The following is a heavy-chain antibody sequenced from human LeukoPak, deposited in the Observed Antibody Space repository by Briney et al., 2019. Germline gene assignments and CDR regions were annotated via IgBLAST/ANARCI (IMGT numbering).Heavy chain of an antibody. D-gene: IGHD4-23*01. CDR3: ARQHDYGGKGVGY. V-gene: IGHV4-4*07. J-gene: IGHJ4*02. CDR1: GASIGSYY. Sequence: SETLSLTCTVSGASIGSYYGGWVRQPAGKGLEWIGRIYTSGSTNYNPSLKSRVTISVDTSKNQFSLKLSSVTAADTAVYYCARQHDYGGKGVGYWGQGTLVTVSS. CDR2: IYTSGST.